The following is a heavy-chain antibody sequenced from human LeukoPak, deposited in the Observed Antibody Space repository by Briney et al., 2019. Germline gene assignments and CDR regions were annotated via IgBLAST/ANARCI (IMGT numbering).Heavy chain of an antibody. Sequence: ASVKVSCKASGYTFTKNFLHWLRQAPGQGLEWMGWINPNDGGTLYAQKSQGRVTMTTDTSIATAYMEMSTLTSDDTAVYYCARDDYGDLQYFENWGQGTLVTVSS. V-gene: IGHV1-2*02. CDR1: GYTFTKNF. J-gene: IGHJ4*02. D-gene: IGHD4-17*01. CDR3: ARDDYGDLQYFEN. CDR2: INPNDGGT.